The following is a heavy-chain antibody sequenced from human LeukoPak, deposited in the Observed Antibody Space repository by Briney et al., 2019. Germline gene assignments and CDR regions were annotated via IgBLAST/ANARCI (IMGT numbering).Heavy chain of an antibody. CDR2: ISAYNGNT. CDR3: AREGAAQAAGHGCDSFDY. D-gene: IGHD6-13*01. J-gene: IGHJ4*02. Sequence: ASVKVSCKASGYAFTNYGISWVRQAPGQGLEWMGWISAYNGNTNYAQNLQGRVSMTTDTSTSTAYMELRSLRSDDTAVYYCAREGAAQAAGHGCDSFDYWGQGTLVTVSS. V-gene: IGHV1-18*01. CDR1: GYAFTNYG.